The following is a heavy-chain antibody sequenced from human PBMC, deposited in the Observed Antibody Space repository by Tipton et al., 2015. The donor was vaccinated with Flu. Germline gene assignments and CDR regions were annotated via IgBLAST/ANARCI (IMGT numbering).Heavy chain of an antibody. CDR3: ARFQSSGYIDY. Sequence: GSLRLSCAASGFTFGDYWMHWVRQAPGKGLEWVSGISGSGGKTYYADSVKGRFTISRDNAENSLYLQMNSLRGEDTAVYYCARFQSSGYIDYWGQGTLVTVSS. CDR2: ISGSGGKT. J-gene: IGHJ4*02. D-gene: IGHD3-22*01. CDR1: GFTFGDYW. V-gene: IGHV3-23*01.